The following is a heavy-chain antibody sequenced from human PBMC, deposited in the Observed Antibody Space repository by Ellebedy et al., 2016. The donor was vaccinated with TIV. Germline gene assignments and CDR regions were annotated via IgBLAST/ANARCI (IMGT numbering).Heavy chain of an antibody. J-gene: IGHJ4*02. CDR1: GGTLSNFG. Sequence: AASVKVSCKAPGGTLSNFGISWVRQAPGQGLELIGVIIPLLGSVNSAQKFQGRVTLTADESTSTAYMELRSRTSEDTAVYFCARDRLDSLDYWGQGTLVIVSS. D-gene: IGHD3/OR15-3a*01. V-gene: IGHV1-69*13. CDR3: ARDRLDSLDY. CDR2: IIPLLGSV.